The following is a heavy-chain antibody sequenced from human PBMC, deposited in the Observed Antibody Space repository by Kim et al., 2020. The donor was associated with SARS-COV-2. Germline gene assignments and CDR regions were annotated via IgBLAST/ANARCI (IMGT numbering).Heavy chain of an antibody. D-gene: IGHD1-26*01. CDR2: IKSKTDGGTS. V-gene: IGHV3-15*01. Sequence: GGSLRLSCAASGFTFDNAWMTWVRQAPGKGLEWVARIKSKTDGGTSDYAAPGKGRFTISRDDSKNTLYLQMNSLKTEDTAVYDCTTGLHIVGATRWAPFDFWGQGTLVTVSS. CDR1: GFTFDNAW. J-gene: IGHJ4*02. CDR3: TTGLHIVGATRWAPFDF.